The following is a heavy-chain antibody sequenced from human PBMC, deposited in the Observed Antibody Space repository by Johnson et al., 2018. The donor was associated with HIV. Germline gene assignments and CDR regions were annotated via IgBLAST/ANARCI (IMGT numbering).Heavy chain of an antibody. J-gene: IGHJ3*02. D-gene: IGHD4/OR15-4a*01. V-gene: IGHV3-30*04. CDR2: ISYDGGEK. CDR1: GFTFSSYA. CDR3: ARDSTPWGDDYVDYAFDI. Sequence: QMQLVESGGGVVQPGRSLRLSCAASGFTFSSYAMHWVRQAPGKGLEWVAVISYDGGEKYYADSVKGRFTISRDNTKNSLFLQMNSLRAEDTAVYYCARDSTPWGDDYVDYAFDIWGQGTLVTVSS.